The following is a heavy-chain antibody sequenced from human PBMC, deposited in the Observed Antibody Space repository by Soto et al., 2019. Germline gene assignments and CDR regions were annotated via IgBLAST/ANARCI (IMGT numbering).Heavy chain of an antibody. CDR3: ARDRLLWFGEFLI. J-gene: IGHJ3*02. CDR2: IYYSGST. V-gene: IGHV4-31*03. CDR1: GGSISSGGYY. D-gene: IGHD3-10*01. Sequence: KASETLSLTCTVSGGSISSGGYYWSWIRQHPGKGLEWIGYIYYSGSTYYNPSLKSRVTISIDTSKNQFSLKLSSVTAADTAVYYCARDRLLWFGEFLIWGQGTMVTVSS.